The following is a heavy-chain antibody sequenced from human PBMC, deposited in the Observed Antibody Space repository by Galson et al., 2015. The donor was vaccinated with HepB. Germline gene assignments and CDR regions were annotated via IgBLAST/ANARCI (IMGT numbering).Heavy chain of an antibody. Sequence: SVKVSCKASGYSFTSYYMHWVRQAPGQGLEWMGIINPSGGSTRYAQKFQGRVTMTRDTSTSTVYMELSSLRSEDTAVYYCARQTYCSSTSCYYSYYYMDVWGKGTTVTVSS. D-gene: IGHD2-2*01. CDR3: ARQTYCSSTSCYYSYYYMDV. CDR2: INPSGGST. J-gene: IGHJ6*03. V-gene: IGHV1-46*01. CDR1: GYSFTSYY.